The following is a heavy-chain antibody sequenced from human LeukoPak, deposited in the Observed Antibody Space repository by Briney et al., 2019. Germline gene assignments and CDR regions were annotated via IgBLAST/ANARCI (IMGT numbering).Heavy chain of an antibody. CDR3: ARDFWSGFDAFDI. Sequence: GGSLRLSCAASGFTFEDYAMHWVRQAPGKGLEWVSGISWNSGSIGYADSVKGRFTISRDNAKNSLYLQMNSLRAEDMAVYYCARDFWSGFDAFDIWGQGTMVTVSS. J-gene: IGHJ3*02. D-gene: IGHD3-3*01. CDR1: GFTFEDYA. CDR2: ISWNSGSI. V-gene: IGHV3-9*03.